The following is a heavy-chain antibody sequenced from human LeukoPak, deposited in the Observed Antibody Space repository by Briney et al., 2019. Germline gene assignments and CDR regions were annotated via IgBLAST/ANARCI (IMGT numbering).Heavy chain of an antibody. J-gene: IGHJ6*03. CDR2: ISAYNGNT. CDR3: ARDTPGEAHSSGWYNYYYYYMDV. D-gene: IGHD6-19*01. Sequence: ASVKVSCKASGYTFTSYGISWVRQAPGQGLEWMGWISAYNGNTNYAQKLQGRVTMTTDTSTSTAYMEPRSLRSDDTAVYYCARDTPGEAHSSGWYNYYYYYMDVWGKGTTVTVSS. V-gene: IGHV1-18*01. CDR1: GYTFTSYG.